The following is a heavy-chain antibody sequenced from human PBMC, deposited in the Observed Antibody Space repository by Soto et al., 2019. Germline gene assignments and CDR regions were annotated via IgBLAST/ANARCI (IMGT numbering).Heavy chain of an antibody. D-gene: IGHD6-19*01. Sequence: GGSLRLSCAASGFTFSSYAMSWVRQAPGKGLEWVSAISGSGGSTYXAXXXXXXXXXXXDXXXNTLYLQMNSLRAEDTAVYYCXKXENXSGWFSYFQHWGQGTLXXVXS. V-gene: IGHV3-23*01. CDR2: ISGSGGST. J-gene: IGHJ1*01. CDR3: XKXENXSGWFSYFQH. CDR1: GFTFSSYA.